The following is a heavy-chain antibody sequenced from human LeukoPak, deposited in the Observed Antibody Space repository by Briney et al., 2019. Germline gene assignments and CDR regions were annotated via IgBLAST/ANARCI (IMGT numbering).Heavy chain of an antibody. CDR2: MNPNSGNT. CDR3: ARNYFRGSSWPHFHH. J-gene: IGHJ1*01. CDR1: GYTFTSYD. D-gene: IGHD6-13*01. V-gene: IGHV1-8*01. Sequence: GASVKVSCKASGYTFTSYDINWVRLATGQGLEWMGWMNPNSGNTGYAQKFQGRVTMTRNTSISTAYMELSSLKSEDTAVYYCARNYFRGSSWPHFHHWGQGTLVTVSS.